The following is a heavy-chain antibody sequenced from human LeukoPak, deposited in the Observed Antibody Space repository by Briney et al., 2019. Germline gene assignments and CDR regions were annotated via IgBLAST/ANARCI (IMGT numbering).Heavy chain of an antibody. CDR2: MNPNSGNT. J-gene: IGHJ6*02. V-gene: IGHV1-8*01. CDR1: GYTFTSYD. CDR3: ARGLGAYYYCGMDV. Sequence: ASVNVSCKASGYTFTSYDINWVRQATGQGLEWMGWMNPNSGNTDYAQKFQGRVTMTRNTSISTAYMELSSLRSEDTAVYYCARGLGAYYYCGMDVWGQGTTVTVSS. D-gene: IGHD3-10*01.